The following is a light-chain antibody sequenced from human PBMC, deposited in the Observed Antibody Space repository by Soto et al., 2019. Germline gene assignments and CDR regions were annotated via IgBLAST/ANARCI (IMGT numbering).Light chain of an antibody. J-gene: IGKJ1*01. V-gene: IGKV3-15*01. CDR2: GAS. CDR1: QSVSSN. Sequence: EIVMMPSPATLSVTREEIATLSCRASQSVSSNLAWYQQKPGQAPRLLIYGASTRATGIPARFSGSGSGTEFTLTISSLQSEDFAVYYCQQYNNWPRWTFGQGPKV. CDR3: QQYNNWPRWT.